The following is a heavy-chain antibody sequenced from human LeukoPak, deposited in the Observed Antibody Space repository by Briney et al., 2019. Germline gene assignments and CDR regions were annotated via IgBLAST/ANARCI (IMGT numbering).Heavy chain of an antibody. D-gene: IGHD5-12*01. CDR3: ARDPTNTSGYYAYFDY. Sequence: ASVTVSCTASVYTFRNYGITWVRQAPGQGLEWMGWISAYNGDTHYAQNLQGRVTMTTDTSTSTAYMELRSLRSDDTAVYYCARDPTNTSGYYAYFDYWGQGTLVTVSS. CDR1: VYTFRNYG. V-gene: IGHV1-18*01. CDR2: ISAYNGDT. J-gene: IGHJ4*02.